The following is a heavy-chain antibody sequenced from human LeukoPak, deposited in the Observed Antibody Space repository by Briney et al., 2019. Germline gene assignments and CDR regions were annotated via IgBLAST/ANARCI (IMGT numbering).Heavy chain of an antibody. CDR1: GGSISSYD. CDR3: ARVVYSGYDFRGAMDV. Sequence: SETLSLTCTVSGGSISSYDWSWIRQPAGKGLEWIGRTYTSGSTNYNPSLKSRVTMSVDTSKNHFSLKLSSVTAADTAVYYCARVVYSGYDFRGAMDVWGKGTTVTVSS. J-gene: IGHJ6*03. D-gene: IGHD5-12*01. V-gene: IGHV4-4*07. CDR2: TYTSGST.